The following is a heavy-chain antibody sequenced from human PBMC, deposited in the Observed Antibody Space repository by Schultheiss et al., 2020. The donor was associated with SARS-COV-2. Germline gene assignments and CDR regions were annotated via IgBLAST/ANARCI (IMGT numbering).Heavy chain of an antibody. CDR3: ARDSSDEGDYGDHDAFDI. V-gene: IGHV3-15*07. Sequence: GGSLRLSCAASGFTFSNAWMNWVRQAPGKGLEWVGRIKSTTDGGTTDYAAPVNGRFTISRDNAKNSLYLQMNSLRAEDTALYHCARDSSDEGDYGDHDAFDIWGQGTMVTVSS. CDR1: GFTFSNAW. CDR2: IKSTTDGGTT. D-gene: IGHD4-17*01. J-gene: IGHJ3*02.